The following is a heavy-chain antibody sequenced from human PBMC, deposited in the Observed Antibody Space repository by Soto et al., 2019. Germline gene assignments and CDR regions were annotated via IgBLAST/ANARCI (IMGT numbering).Heavy chain of an antibody. CDR2: SSPYSGNT. CDR1: GYIFVNYG. J-gene: IGHJ6*02. V-gene: IGHV1-18*01. Sequence: QVQLVQSGDEVRKPGSSVKVSCKASGYIFVNYGIAWVRPAPGQWLEWMGWSSPYSGNTHSASKVQGRLTMTTDTSTSTAYMDLGSITSDDTAVYYCPMVDNYVPPTPQDVWGQGTTGTVSS. CDR3: PMVDNYVPPTPQDV. D-gene: IGHD3-16*01.